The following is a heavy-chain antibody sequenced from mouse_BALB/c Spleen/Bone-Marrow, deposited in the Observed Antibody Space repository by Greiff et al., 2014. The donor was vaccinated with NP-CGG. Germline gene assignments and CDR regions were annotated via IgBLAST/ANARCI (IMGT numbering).Heavy chain of an antibody. CDR3: AAYYRYLAWFAY. D-gene: IGHD2-14*01. Sequence: VHVKQSGAELVKPGASVKLSCTASGFNIKDTYMHWMKQRPEQGLEWIGRIDPANGNTKYDPKFQGKATITADTSSNTAYLQLSSLTSEDTAVYYCAAYYRYLAWFAYWGQGTLVTVSA. CDR1: GFNIKDTY. CDR2: IDPANGNT. J-gene: IGHJ3*01. V-gene: IGHV14-3*02.